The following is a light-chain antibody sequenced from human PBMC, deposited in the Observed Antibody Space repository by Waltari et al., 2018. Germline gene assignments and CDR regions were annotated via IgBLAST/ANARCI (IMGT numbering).Light chain of an antibody. V-gene: IGLV2-23*02. Sequence: QSALTQPASVSGSPGQSITISCTGTSSDVGSYNLVSWYQQHPGKAPKLMIYEVSKRPSGVSNRFSGSKSGNTASLTNSGLQAEDEADYYCCSYAGSSPSLFGGGTKLTVL. CDR1: SSDVGSYNL. CDR2: EVS. J-gene: IGLJ2*01. CDR3: CSYAGSSPSL.